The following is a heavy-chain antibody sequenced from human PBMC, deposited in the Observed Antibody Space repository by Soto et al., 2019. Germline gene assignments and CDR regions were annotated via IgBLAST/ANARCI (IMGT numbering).Heavy chain of an antibody. CDR1: DFIFLDYA. V-gene: IGHV3-23*01. Sequence: GGSLRLSCAASDFIFLDYAMTWVRQAPGKGLEWVSTISRGGAYTHYADSVEGRFTISRDNSKNILYLHMNSLRGEDTAFYYCTKGPSTCYADHWGQGTLVTVSS. CDR2: ISRGGAYT. CDR3: TKGPSTCYADH. J-gene: IGHJ1*01. D-gene: IGHD3-16*01.